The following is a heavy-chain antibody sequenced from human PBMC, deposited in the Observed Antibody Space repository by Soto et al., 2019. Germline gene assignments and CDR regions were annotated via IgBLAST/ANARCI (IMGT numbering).Heavy chain of an antibody. CDR3: ASRISSGYFDDDAFEI. Sequence: ASVKVSCKASGYTFTSYGISWVRQAPGQGLEWMGWISAYNGNTNYAQKLQGRVTMTTDTSTSTAYMELRSLRSDDTAVYYCASRISSGYFDDDAFEIWGQGTMVTVSS. J-gene: IGHJ3*02. CDR1: GYTFTSYG. V-gene: IGHV1-18*01. D-gene: IGHD3-22*01. CDR2: ISAYNGNT.